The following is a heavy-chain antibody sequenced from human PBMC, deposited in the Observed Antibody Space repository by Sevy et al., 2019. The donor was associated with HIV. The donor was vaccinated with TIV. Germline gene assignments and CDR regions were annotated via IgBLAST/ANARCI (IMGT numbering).Heavy chain of an antibody. CDR1: GYTFTSYD. CDR3: ARGPLSGSSSWYYYYGMDV. CDR2: MNPNSGNT. D-gene: IGHD6-13*01. Sequence: ASVKVSCKASGYTFTSYDINWVRQATGQGLEWMGWMNPNSGNTGYAQKFQGRVTMTRNTSISTAYMELSSLRSEDTAVYYCARGPLSGSSSWYYYYGMDVWGQGTTVTVSS. J-gene: IGHJ6*02. V-gene: IGHV1-8*01.